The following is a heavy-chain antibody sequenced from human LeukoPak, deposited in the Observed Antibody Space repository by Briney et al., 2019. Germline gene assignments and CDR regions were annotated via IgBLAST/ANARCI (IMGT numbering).Heavy chain of an antibody. J-gene: IGHJ4*02. CDR2: ISSSRSYI. CDR3: ARDSSGYYDFDY. V-gene: IGHV3-21*01. CDR1: GFTFSRYS. D-gene: IGHD3-22*01. Sequence: GGSLRLSRAASGFTFSRYSMNWVRQAPGKGLEWVSSISSSRSYIYYADSVKGRVTISRDNAKNSLYLQMNSLRAEDTAVYYCARDSSGYYDFDYWGQGTLVTVSS.